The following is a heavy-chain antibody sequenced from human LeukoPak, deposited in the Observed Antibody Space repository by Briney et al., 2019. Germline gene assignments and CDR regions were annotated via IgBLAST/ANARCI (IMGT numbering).Heavy chain of an antibody. D-gene: IGHD1-26*01. V-gene: IGHV1-69*13. CDR1: GGTFSSYA. CDR3: ARASSGSYFSFDY. CDR2: IIPIFGIA. Sequence: SVKVSCKASGGTFSSYAINWVRQAPGQGLEWMGGIIPIFGIANYAQRFQDTVTITADESTSTAYMELSSLRSEDTAIYYCARASSGSYFSFDYWGQETLVTVSS. J-gene: IGHJ4*02.